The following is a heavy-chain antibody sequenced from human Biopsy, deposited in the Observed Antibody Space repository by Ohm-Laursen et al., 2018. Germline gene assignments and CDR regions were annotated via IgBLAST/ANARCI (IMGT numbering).Heavy chain of an antibody. CDR2: IYYTGHT. J-gene: IGHJ4*02. Sequence: SDTLSLTCTVSGGSIKSYYWNWIRQSPGKGLEWIGFIYYTGHTNYNPSLKSRATISVDTSKNQFSLKVISVTAADTAVYYCARLTGVPSYWGQGILVTVSS. CDR3: ARLTGVPSY. V-gene: IGHV4-59*07. D-gene: IGHD7-27*01. CDR1: GGSIKSYY.